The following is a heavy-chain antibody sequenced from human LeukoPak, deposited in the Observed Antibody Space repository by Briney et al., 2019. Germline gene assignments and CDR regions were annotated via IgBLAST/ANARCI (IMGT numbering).Heavy chain of an antibody. V-gene: IGHV1-18*01. CDR3: ARSSGWYGRDWFDP. CDR2: ISAYNGNT. D-gene: IGHD6-19*01. CDR1: GYTFTSYG. Sequence: ASVTVSCKASGYTFTSYGISWVRQAPGQGLEWMGWISAYNGNTNYAQKLQGRVTMTTDTSTSTAYMELRSLRSDDTAVYYCARSSGWYGRDWFDPWGQGTLVTVSS. J-gene: IGHJ5*02.